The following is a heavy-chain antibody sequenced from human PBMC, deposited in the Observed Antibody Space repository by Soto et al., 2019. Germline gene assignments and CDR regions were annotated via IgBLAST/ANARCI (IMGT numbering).Heavy chain of an antibody. CDR2: ISAYNGDT. CDR1: RYTFTIHC. Sequence: ASVKVSFKTSRYTFTIHCIISLRWSPGRGLEWMGWISAYNGDTKYAQRVQDRVSMTTDTSTATAYIELRSLRFDDTAIYFCARNHSQTEYIDGFDFWGQGTPVTVS. D-gene: IGHD3-16*02. J-gene: IGHJ4*02. CDR3: ARNHSQTEYIDGFDF. V-gene: IGHV1-18*04.